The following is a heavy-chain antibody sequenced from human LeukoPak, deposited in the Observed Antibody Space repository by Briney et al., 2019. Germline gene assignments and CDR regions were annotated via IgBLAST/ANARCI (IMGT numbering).Heavy chain of an antibody. J-gene: IGHJ5*02. V-gene: IGHV4-30-2*01. CDR3: ARGGYGGRYWFDP. CDR1: GGSISSGGYS. Sequence: SQTLSLTCAVSGGSISSGGYSWSWIRQPPGKGLEWIGYIYHSGSTYYNPSLKSRVTISVDTSKNQFSLKLSSVTAADTAVYYCARGGYGGRYWFDPWGQGTLVTVSS. D-gene: IGHD4-23*01. CDR2: IYHSGST.